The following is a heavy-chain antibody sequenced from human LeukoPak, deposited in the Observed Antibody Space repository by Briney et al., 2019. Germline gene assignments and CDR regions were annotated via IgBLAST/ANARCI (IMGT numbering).Heavy chain of an antibody. J-gene: IGHJ4*02. Sequence: QPGGSLRLSCAASGFTFSRYWMTWVRQAPGKGLEWVANIGEDGRATYYVDFVKGRFTISRDNAKKSLDLQMNSLRVEDTAVYYCARFRDTHMARPFYFDSWGQGTLVTVSS. V-gene: IGHV3-7*01. CDR3: ARFRDTHMARPFYFDS. CDR2: IGEDGRAT. CDR1: GFTFSRYW. D-gene: IGHD5-18*01.